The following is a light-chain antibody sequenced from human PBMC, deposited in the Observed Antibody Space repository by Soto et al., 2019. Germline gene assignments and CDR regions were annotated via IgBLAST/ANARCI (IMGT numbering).Light chain of an antibody. CDR1: SSDVGGYNY. CDR2: GNS. Sequence: QSALTQPASVSGSPGQSITISCTGTSSDVGGYNYVSWYQQLPGTAPKLLIYGNSNRPSGVPDRFSGSKSGTSASLAITGLQAEDEADYYCQSYDSSLSGPGVFGTGTKVTVL. CDR3: QSYDSSLSGPGV. J-gene: IGLJ1*01. V-gene: IGLV1-40*01.